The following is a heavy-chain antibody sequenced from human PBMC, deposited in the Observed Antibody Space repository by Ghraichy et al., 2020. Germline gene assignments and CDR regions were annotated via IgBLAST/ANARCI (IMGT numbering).Heavy chain of an antibody. Sequence: GGSLRLSCAASGFTFSSYSMNWVRQAPGKGLEWVSYISSSSSTIYYADSVKGRFTISRDNAKNSLYLQMNSLRDEDTAVYYCAREEFGDTAMVDRGYFDYWGQGTLVTVSS. D-gene: IGHD5-18*01. V-gene: IGHV3-48*02. CDR1: GFTFSSYS. J-gene: IGHJ4*02. CDR2: ISSSSSTI. CDR3: AREEFGDTAMVDRGYFDY.